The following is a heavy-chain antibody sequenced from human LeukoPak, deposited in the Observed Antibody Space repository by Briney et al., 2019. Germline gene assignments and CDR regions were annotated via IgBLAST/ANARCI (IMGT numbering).Heavy chain of an antibody. V-gene: IGHV4-59*01. CDR1: GVSISSYD. D-gene: IGHD3-10*01. CDR2: IYYSGGT. Sequence: SETLSLTCTVSGVSISSYDWSWIRQPPGKGLEWVGDIYYSGGTNYNPSLKSRVTTSVDTSKNQFSLQLSSVHAAETAVYYYPSGELAPEIDYWGQGTLVTVSS. CDR3: PSGELAPEIDY. J-gene: IGHJ4*02.